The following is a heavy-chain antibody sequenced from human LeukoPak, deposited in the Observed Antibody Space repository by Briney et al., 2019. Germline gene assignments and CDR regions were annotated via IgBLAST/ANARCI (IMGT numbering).Heavy chain of an antibody. CDR2: THYRSKWYN. J-gene: IGHJ3*02. V-gene: IGHV6-1*01. D-gene: IGHD3-22*01. CDR1: GDSVSSDTVT. CDR3: ARYDSSGHYDAFDI. Sequence: SQTLSLTCAISGDSVSSDTVTWNWIRQSPSRGLEWLGRTHYRSKWYNDYAVSVKSRITINPDTSKNQFSLQLNSVTPVDTAVYYCARYDSSGHYDAFDIWGQGTMVTVSS.